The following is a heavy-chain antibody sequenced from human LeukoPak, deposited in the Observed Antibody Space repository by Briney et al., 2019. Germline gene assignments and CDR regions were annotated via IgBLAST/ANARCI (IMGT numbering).Heavy chain of an antibody. D-gene: IGHD3-10*01. J-gene: IGHJ4*02. CDR2: ISYDGNNK. CDR3: VKGDYYGSVLPFDY. Sequence: GGSLRLSCGASGFTFSSFGMHWVRQALGKGLEWVAVISYDGNNKYYVDSVKGRFTISRDNSKNTLSLQMNSLRAEDTAAYYCVKGDYYGSVLPFDYWGQGTLVTVSS. V-gene: IGHV3-30*18. CDR1: GFTFSSFG.